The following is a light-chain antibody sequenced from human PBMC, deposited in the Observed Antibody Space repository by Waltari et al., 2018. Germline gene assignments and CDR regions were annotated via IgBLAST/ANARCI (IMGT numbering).Light chain of an antibody. CDR3: SSYTISSTLNWV. CDR2: DVS. Sequence: QSALTQPASVSGSPGQSLTISCTGTSSDVGGFNFVSWYQQHPGKAPKLMIYDVSKRPSGVSNRFSGSKSGNTASLTISGLQAEDEADYYCSSYTISSTLNWVFGGGTKLTVL. V-gene: IGLV2-14*03. J-gene: IGLJ3*02. CDR1: SSDVGGFNF.